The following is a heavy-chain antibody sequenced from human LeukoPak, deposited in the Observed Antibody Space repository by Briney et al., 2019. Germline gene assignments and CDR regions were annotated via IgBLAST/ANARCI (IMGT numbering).Heavy chain of an antibody. CDR3: ARDEYYYDSSGYYYEGHFDY. Sequence: ASVKVSCKASGYTFTSYGISWVRQAPGQGLEWMGWISAYNGNTNYAQKPQGRVTMTTDTSTSTAYMELRSLRSDDTAVYYCARDEYYYDSSGYYYEGHFDYWGQGTLVTVSS. CDR2: ISAYNGNT. V-gene: IGHV1-18*01. J-gene: IGHJ4*02. CDR1: GYTFTSYG. D-gene: IGHD3-22*01.